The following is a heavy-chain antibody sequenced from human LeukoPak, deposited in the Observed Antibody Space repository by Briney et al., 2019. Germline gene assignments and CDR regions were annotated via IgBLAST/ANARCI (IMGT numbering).Heavy chain of an antibody. CDR2: IYYSGST. J-gene: IGHJ5*02. D-gene: IGHD4-17*01. Sequence: SETLSLTCTVSGGSISSSSYYWGWMRQPPGKGLEWIGSIYYSGSTYYNPSLKSRVTISVDTSKNQFSLKLSSVTAADTAVYYCAGHYGDPSWSQGTLVTVSS. V-gene: IGHV4-39*07. CDR3: AGHYGDPS. CDR1: GGSISSSSYY.